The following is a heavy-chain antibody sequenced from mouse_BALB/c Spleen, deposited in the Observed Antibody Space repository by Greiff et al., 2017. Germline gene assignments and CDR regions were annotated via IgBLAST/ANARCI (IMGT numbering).Heavy chain of an antibody. CDR3: ARDDHYAMDY. V-gene: IGHV5-12-2*01. CDR2: ISNGGGST. Sequence: EVMLVESGGGLVQPGGSLKLSCAASGFTFSSYTMSWVRQTPEKRLEWVAYISNGGGSTYYPDTVKGRFTISRDNAKNTLYLQMSSLKSEDTAMYYCARDDHYAMDYWGQGTSVTVSS. D-gene: IGHD2-12*01. J-gene: IGHJ4*01. CDR1: GFTFSSYT.